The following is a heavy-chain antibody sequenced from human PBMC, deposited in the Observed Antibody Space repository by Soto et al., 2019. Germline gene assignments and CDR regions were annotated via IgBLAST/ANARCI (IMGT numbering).Heavy chain of an antibody. Sequence: GGSLRLSCAASGFTFSSYAMSWVSQAPGKGLEWVSAISGSGGSTYYADSVKGRFTISRDNSKNTLYLQMNSLRAEDTAVYYCAKVGGPKIYDSSGYYYFDYWGQGTLVTVSS. D-gene: IGHD3-22*01. CDR3: AKVGGPKIYDSSGYYYFDY. CDR2: ISGSGGST. CDR1: GFTFSSYA. V-gene: IGHV3-23*01. J-gene: IGHJ4*02.